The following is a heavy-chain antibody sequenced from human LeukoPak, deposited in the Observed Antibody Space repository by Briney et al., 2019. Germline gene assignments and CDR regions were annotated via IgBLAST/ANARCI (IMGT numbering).Heavy chain of an antibody. D-gene: IGHD1-26*01. V-gene: IGHV3-30*04. CDR2: ISYDGRNK. CDR3: ARDTVELGRYYYMDV. J-gene: IGHJ6*03. Sequence: GGSLRLSCAASGFTFSSYAMHWVRQAPGKGLEWVAVISYDGRNKYYADSVKGRFTISRDNSKNTLYLQMNSLRAEDTAVYYCARDTVELGRYYYMDVWGKGTTVTVSS. CDR1: GFTFSSYA.